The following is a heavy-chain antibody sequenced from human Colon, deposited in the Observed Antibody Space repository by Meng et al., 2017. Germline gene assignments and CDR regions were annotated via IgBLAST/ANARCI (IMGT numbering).Heavy chain of an antibody. CDR1: GYIFSNYG. D-gene: IGHD1-14*01. CDR3: ARFRIAGSFDN. V-gene: IGHV1-18*01. J-gene: IGHJ5*02. CDR2: LAPHTGNS. Sequence: ASVKVSCKTSGYIFSNYGVTWVRQAPGQGLEWVGWLAPHTGNSNYARNFHGRISLTTDTSTGTAYMELKSLSPDDTAVYYCARFRIAGSFDNWGQGTRVTVSS.